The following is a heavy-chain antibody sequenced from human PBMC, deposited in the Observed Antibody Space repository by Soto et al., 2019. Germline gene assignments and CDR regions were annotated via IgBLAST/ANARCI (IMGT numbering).Heavy chain of an antibody. CDR2: IYHSGST. CDR3: AKDESIAAAGTLDY. CDR1: GCSVSSGGYS. V-gene: IGHV4-30-2*01. Sequence: SETLSLTCAVSGCSVSSGGYSWSWIRQPPGKGLEWIGYIYHSGSTYYNPSLKSRVTISVDRSKNQFSLKLSSVTAADTAVYYCAKDESIAAAGTLDYWGQGTLVTVSS. D-gene: IGHD6-13*01. J-gene: IGHJ4*02.